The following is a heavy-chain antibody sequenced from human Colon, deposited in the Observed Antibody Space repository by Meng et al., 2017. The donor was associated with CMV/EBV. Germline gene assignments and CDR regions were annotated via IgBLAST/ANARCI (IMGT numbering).Heavy chain of an antibody. V-gene: IGHV3-23*01. Sequence: GESLKISCAASGFTLRNSAMTWVRQAPGKGLEWVSSISGSGSTTYYADSVKGRFTISRDNAKNMLYLQMNSLRAEDTAVYYCATSRGPGGYFYGMDAWGQGTTVTVSS. CDR1: GFTLRNSA. CDR2: ISGSGSTT. D-gene: IGHD1/OR15-1a*01. CDR3: ATSRGPGGYFYGMDA. J-gene: IGHJ6*02.